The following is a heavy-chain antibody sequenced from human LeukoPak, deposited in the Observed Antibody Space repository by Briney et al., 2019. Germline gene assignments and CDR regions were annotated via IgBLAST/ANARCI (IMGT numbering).Heavy chain of an antibody. CDR1: GGSIRTYY. D-gene: IGHD5/OR15-5a*01. J-gene: IGHJ6*02. CDR3: ARGLRPRDYYYYGLDV. Sequence: SETLSLTCTVSGGSIRTYYWSWIRQPPGKGLEWIGCISYSGSTDYNPSLKSRLTMSVDTSKNQFSLKLSSVTAAGTAMYYCARGLRPRDYYYYGLDVWGPGTTVTVSS. CDR2: ISYSGST. V-gene: IGHV4-59*01.